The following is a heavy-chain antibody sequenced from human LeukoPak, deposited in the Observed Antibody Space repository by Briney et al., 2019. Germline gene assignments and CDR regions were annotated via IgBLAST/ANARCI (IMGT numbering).Heavy chain of an antibody. Sequence: ASVKVSCKASGGTFSSYAISWVRQAPGQGLEWMGGIIPIFGTANYAQKFQGRVTITTDESTSTAYMGLSSLRSEDTAVYYCARANGYCSSTSCYYFDYWGQGTLVTVSS. CDR1: GGTFSSYA. D-gene: IGHD2-2*01. CDR2: IIPIFGTA. CDR3: ARANGYCSSTSCYYFDY. J-gene: IGHJ4*02. V-gene: IGHV1-69*05.